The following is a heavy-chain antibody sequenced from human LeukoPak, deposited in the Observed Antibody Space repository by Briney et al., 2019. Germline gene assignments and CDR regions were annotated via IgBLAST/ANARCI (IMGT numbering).Heavy chain of an antibody. Sequence: HGESLKISCRGSGYSFNTYWIGWVRQMPGKGLGWMGIIYPGDSDTRYSPSFQGRVTMSADKSINTAYLQWSSLKASDTAMYYCARRQGCASTSCPPDYWGQGTLVTVSS. CDR2: IYPGDSDT. V-gene: IGHV5-51*01. CDR1: GYSFNTYW. CDR3: ARRQGCASTSCPPDY. J-gene: IGHJ4*02. D-gene: IGHD2-2*01.